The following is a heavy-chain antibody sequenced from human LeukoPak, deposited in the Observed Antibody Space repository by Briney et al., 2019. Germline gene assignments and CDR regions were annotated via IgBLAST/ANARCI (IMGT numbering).Heavy chain of an antibody. CDR3: ASSYGDYEGYYFDY. CDR1: GYTFTSYY. Sequence: ASVKVSCKASGYTFTSYYMHWVRHAPGQGLEWMGIINPSGGSTSYAQKFQGRVTMTRDTSTSTVYMDLSSLRSEDTAVYYCASSYGDYEGYYFDYWGQGTLVTVSS. CDR2: INPSGGST. V-gene: IGHV1-46*01. D-gene: IGHD4-17*01. J-gene: IGHJ4*02.